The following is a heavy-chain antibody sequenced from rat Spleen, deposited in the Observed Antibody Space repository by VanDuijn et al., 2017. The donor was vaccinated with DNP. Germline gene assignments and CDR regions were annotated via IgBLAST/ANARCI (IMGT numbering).Heavy chain of an antibody. CDR2: ISPEGTTT. V-gene: IGHV4-2*01. Sequence: EVSLVESGGGLVQPGRSLKLSCAASGFSFHDSWMGWVRQAPGKGLEWIGEISPEGTTTTYISYLKEKITISRDNAQNILYLQMSKLGSEDTAIYFCARASILRLFDYWGQGVTVTVSS. CDR3: ARASILRLFDY. D-gene: IGHD1-6*01. J-gene: IGHJ2*01. CDR1: GFSFHDSW.